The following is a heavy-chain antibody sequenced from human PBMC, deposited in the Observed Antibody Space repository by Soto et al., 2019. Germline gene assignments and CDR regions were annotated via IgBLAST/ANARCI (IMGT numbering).Heavy chain of an antibody. CDR2: ISVNNGNT. CDR1: GYTFSSYG. V-gene: IGHV1-18*01. Sequence: QVQLVQSGAEVKKPGASVKVSCKTSGYTFSSYGVSWVRQAPGQGLEWMGWISVNNGNTKYAQKVQGRVTMTTDTSPSTAYMELRSLRSDDTAVYSCARARNIEVAGAHPLLPWGQGTLVTVSS. D-gene: IGHD6-19*01. CDR3: ARARNIEVAGAHPLLP. J-gene: IGHJ4*02.